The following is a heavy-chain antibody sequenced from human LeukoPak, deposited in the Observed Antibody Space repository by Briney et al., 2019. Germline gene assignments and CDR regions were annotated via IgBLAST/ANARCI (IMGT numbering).Heavy chain of an antibody. Sequence: PGGSLRLSCAASGFTFSSYEMNWVRQAPGKGLEWVSYISNSGTTIYYADSVKGRFTISRDNAKNSLYLQMNSLRAEDTAVYYCARVVRPYYDSSGPYYFDYWGQGTLVTVSS. CDR3: ARVVRPYYDSSGPYYFDY. CDR1: GFTFSSYE. D-gene: IGHD3-22*01. V-gene: IGHV3-48*03. J-gene: IGHJ4*02. CDR2: ISNSGTTI.